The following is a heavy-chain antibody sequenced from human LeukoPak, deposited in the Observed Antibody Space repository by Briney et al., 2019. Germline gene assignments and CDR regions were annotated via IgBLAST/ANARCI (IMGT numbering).Heavy chain of an antibody. CDR3: AISAAAGNWFDP. V-gene: IGHV1-18*01. CDR2: VSAYNGNT. J-gene: IGHJ5*02. Sequence: ASVMVSCKASGYTFTSYGISWVRQAPGQGLEWMGWVSAYNGNTNYAQKLQGRVTMTTDTSTSTAYMELRSLRSDDTAVYYCAISAAAGNWFDPWGQGTLVTVSS. D-gene: IGHD6-13*01. CDR1: GYTFTSYG.